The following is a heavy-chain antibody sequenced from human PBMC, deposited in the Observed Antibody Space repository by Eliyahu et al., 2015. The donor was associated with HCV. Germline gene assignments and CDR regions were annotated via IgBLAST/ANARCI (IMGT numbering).Heavy chain of an antibody. Sequence: EVQLVESGGGLVQPGGSLRLSCAASGFIFSSYEMNWVRQAPGXALEWLXYIGGSGSIIHYAQSVKGRFTISRDNAKNSLYLQMNKLRGEDTAVYYCVRDRPTGATFDHWGHGALVAVSS. V-gene: IGHV3-48*03. D-gene: IGHD1-26*01. CDR1: GFIFSSYE. J-gene: IGHJ4*01. CDR2: IGGSGSII. CDR3: VRDRPTGATFDH.